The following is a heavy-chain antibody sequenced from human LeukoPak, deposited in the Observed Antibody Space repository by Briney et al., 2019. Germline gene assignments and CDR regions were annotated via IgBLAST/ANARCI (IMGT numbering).Heavy chain of an antibody. V-gene: IGHV3-7*01. CDR1: GFTLSYYW. CDR3: ARPTGYSSGWYFDY. Sequence: PGGSLRLSCAASGFTLSYYWMTWVRQAPGKGLEWVANIKPDGSEEYYVDSVKGRFIVSRDNAKNSLYLQMNSLRAEDTAVYYCARPTGYSSGWYFDYWGQGTLVTVSS. CDR2: IKPDGSEE. J-gene: IGHJ4*02. D-gene: IGHD6-19*01.